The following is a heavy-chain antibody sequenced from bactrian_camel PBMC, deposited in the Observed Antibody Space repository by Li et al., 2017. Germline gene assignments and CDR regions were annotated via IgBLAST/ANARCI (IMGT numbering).Heavy chain of an antibody. CDR3: AGNLFSLVPTPSPLPPQPVPPPTICVGFSCCTTNY. V-gene: IGHV3S1*01. J-gene: IGHJ4*01. CDR1: GFTFTKYW. Sequence: HVQLVESGGGLVQPGGSLRLSCAVSGFTFTKYWMNWVRQAPGKGLEWVSAISWSGDSTNYADSVKGRFTMSRDNAKNTISLEMNRLKAEDTAMYYCAGNLFSLVPTPSPLPPQPVPPPTICVGFSCCTTNYWGQGTQVTVS. CDR2: ISWSGDST. D-gene: IGHD4*01.